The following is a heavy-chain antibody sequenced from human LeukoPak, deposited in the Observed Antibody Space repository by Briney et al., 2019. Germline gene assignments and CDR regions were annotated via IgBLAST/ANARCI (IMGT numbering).Heavy chain of an antibody. J-gene: IGHJ4*02. CDR1: GFTFSSNY. D-gene: IGHD6-13*01. CDR3: ARPIAAAGTGGDY. Sequence: GGSLRLSCAASGFTFSSNYMSWVRQAPGKGLEWVSVIYSGGSTYYADSVKGRFTISRDNSKNTLYLQMNSLRAEDTAVYYCARPIAAAGTGGDYWGQGTLVTVSS. CDR2: IYSGGST. V-gene: IGHV3-53*01.